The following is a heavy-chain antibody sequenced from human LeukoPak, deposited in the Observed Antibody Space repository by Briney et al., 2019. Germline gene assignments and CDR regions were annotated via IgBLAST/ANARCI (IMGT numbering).Heavy chain of an antibody. Sequence: ASVKVSCKASGYTFTSCGISWVRQAPGQGLEWMGWISAYNGNTNYAQKLQGRVTMTTDTSTSTAYMELRSLRSDDTAVYYCARDDSGYDQFDYWGQGTLVTVSS. CDR2: ISAYNGNT. D-gene: IGHD5-12*01. CDR1: GYTFTSCG. J-gene: IGHJ4*02. V-gene: IGHV1-18*01. CDR3: ARDDSGYDQFDY.